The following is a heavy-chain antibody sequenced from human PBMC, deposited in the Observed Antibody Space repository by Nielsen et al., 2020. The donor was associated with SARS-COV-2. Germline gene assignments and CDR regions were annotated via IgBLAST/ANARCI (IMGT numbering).Heavy chain of an antibody. D-gene: IGHD7-27*01. V-gene: IGHV3-30*03. J-gene: IGHJ4*02. CDR2: ISYDGSNK. CDR1: GFTFSSYG. Sequence: GESLKISCAASGFTFSSYGMHWVRQAPGKGLEWVAVISYDGSNKYYADSVKGRFTISRDNSKNTLYLQMNSLRAEDTAVYYCARVWDYGDIWGQGTLVTVSS. CDR3: ARVWDYGDI.